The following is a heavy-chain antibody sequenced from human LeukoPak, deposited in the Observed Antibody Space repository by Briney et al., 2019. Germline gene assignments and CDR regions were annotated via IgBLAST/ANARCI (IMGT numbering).Heavy chain of an antibody. J-gene: IGHJ4*02. V-gene: IGHV3-33*05. Sequence: GGSLRLSCAASGFTFSNYGMHWVRQAPGKGLEWVAVISYDGSNKYYADSVKGRFTISRDNSKNTLYLQMNSLRAEDTAVYYCAKAFVVVPAAILDWDYWGQGTLVTVSS. CDR3: AKAFVVVPAAILDWDY. CDR1: GFTFSNYG. CDR2: ISYDGSNK. D-gene: IGHD2-2*02.